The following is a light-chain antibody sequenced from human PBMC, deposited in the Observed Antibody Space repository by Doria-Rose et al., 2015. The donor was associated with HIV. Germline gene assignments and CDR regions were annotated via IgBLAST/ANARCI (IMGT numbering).Light chain of an antibody. Sequence: TQSPGTLSLSPGARATLSCMASQSVSAHYLAWYQQRPGQSPRLLSYGASSRATDIPDRFSGSGSGTDFTLTISRLEPEDFAVYYCHQYASSRTFGQGTKVEIK. V-gene: IGKV3-20*01. CDR3: HQYASSRT. J-gene: IGKJ1*01. CDR1: QSVSAHY. CDR2: GAS.